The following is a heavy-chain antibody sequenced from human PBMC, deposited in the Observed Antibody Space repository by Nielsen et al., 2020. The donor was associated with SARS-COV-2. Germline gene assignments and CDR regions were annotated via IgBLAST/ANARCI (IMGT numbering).Heavy chain of an antibody. Sequence: WIRQPPGKGLEWIGYIYYSGSTYYNPSLKSRVTMSVDTSKNQFSLKLSSVTAADTAVYYCARDASPDYGDYPTYYGMDVWGQGTTVTVSS. J-gene: IGHJ6*02. CDR3: ARDASPDYGDYPTYYGMDV. V-gene: IGHV4-30-4*01. D-gene: IGHD4-17*01. CDR2: IYYSGST.